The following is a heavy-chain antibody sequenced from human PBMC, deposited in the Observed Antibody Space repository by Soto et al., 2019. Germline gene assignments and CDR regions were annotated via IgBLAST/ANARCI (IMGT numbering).Heavy chain of an antibody. J-gene: IGHJ3*02. CDR1: GGTFSSYA. D-gene: IGHD2-21*02. V-gene: IGHV1-69*13. Sequence: SVKVSFKASGGTFSSYAISWVRQAPGQGLEWMGGIIPIFGTANYAQKFQGRVTITADESTSTAYMELSSLRSEDTAVYYCARVYCGGDCYSAFDIWGQGTMVTV. CDR3: ARVYCGGDCYSAFDI. CDR2: IIPIFGTA.